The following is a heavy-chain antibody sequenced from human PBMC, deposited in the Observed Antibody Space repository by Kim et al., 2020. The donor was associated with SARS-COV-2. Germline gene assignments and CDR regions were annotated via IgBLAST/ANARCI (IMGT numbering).Heavy chain of an antibody. V-gene: IGHV1-3*01. CDR3: ARARSGLDY. Sequence: NGNTKYSQKCQGRVTITRDTSASTAYMELSSLRAEDTAVYYCARARSGLDYWGQGTLVTVSS. CDR2: NGNT. D-gene: IGHD3-10*01. J-gene: IGHJ4*02.